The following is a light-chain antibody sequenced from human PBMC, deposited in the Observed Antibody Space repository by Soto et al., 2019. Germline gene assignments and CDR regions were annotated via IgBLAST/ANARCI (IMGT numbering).Light chain of an antibody. CDR2: DVN. V-gene: IGLV2-14*01. CDR1: SSDIGVYNF. Sequence: QSALTQPASVSGSPGQSITISCTGTSSDIGVYNFVSWYQQHPGKAPKLMIYDVNLRHSGVSDRFSGPKSGNTASLTISGLQAEDEAHYYCSSYATSTVFGGGTKLTVL. CDR3: SSYATSTV. J-gene: IGLJ2*01.